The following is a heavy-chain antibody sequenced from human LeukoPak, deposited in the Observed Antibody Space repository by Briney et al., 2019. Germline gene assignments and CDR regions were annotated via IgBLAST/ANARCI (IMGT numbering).Heavy chain of an antibody. D-gene: IGHD1-26*01. CDR3: ARAGVGATQGVNY. J-gene: IGHJ4*02. CDR2: IRYDGSNK. Sequence: GGSLRLSCAASGFTFSSYGMHWVRQAPGKGLEWVAFIRYDGSNKYYADSVKGRFTISRDSPKNTLYLEVNSLRAEDTAVYYCARAGVGATQGVNYWGQGTLVTVSS. CDR1: GFTFSSYG. V-gene: IGHV3-30*02.